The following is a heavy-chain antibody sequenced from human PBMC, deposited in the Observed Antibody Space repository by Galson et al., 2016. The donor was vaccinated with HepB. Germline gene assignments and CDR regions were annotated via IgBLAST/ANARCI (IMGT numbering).Heavy chain of an antibody. D-gene: IGHD4-23*01. Sequence: SLRLSCAASGFTFSDSTVHWVRQASGKGLEWVGRIRNKANSYAAAYAASVKGRFTISRDDSKNTAYLQMNSLKTEDTAVYLCTRHLLYGGTSFDYWGQGTLVTVSS. CDR1: GFTFSDST. V-gene: IGHV3-73*01. CDR3: TRHLLYGGTSFDY. CDR2: IRNKANSYAA. J-gene: IGHJ4*02.